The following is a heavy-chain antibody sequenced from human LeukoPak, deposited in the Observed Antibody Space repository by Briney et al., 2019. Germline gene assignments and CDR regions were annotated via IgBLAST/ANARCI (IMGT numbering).Heavy chain of an antibody. CDR1: GFTVSSNF. CDR3: AKSTGPPSQYYFDY. J-gene: IGHJ4*02. V-gene: IGHV3-66*02. Sequence: GGSLRLSCAASGFTVSSNFMAWVRQAPGKGLEWVSVIYGGGSTYYADSVKGRFTISRDNSKNTLYLQMNSLGAEDTAVYYCAKSTGPPSQYYFDYWGQGTLVTVSS. CDR2: IYGGGST. D-gene: IGHD5/OR15-5a*01.